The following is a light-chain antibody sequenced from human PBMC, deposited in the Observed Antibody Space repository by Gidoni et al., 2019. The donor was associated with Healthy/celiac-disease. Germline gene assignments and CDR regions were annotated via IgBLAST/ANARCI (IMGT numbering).Light chain of an antibody. Sequence: DIQMTQSPSSLSASVVDRVTITCRASQSISSYLNWYQQKPGKDPKIRIYAASSLQSGVPSRFSGSGSGTDFTLTISSLQPEDFATYYCQQSYSTPFTFGQGTRLEIK. CDR3: QQSYSTPFT. V-gene: IGKV1-39*01. CDR2: AAS. CDR1: QSISSY. J-gene: IGKJ5*01.